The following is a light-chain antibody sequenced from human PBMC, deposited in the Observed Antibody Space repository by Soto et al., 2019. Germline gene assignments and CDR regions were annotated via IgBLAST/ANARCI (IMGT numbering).Light chain of an antibody. V-gene: IGLV2-14*01. CDR3: SSYTSSSTPCV. CDR1: SSDVGGYNY. J-gene: IGLJ1*01. CDR2: EVS. Sequence: QSALTQPASVSGSPGQSITISCTGTSSDVGGYNYVSWYQQHPGKAPKLMIYEVSNRPSGVSNRFSGSKSGNTASLTISGLQDEDEADYYCSSYTSSSTPCVFGTGTKLTVL.